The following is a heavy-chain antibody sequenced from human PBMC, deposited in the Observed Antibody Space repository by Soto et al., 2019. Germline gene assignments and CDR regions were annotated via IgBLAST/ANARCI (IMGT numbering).Heavy chain of an antibody. J-gene: IGHJ4*02. Sequence: SETLSLTCTVAGGSISRFGWSWIRQPPGKGLEWIGYIYYSGSTNYNPSLKSRVTISVDTSKNQFSLKLSSVTAADTAVYYCARRYGGNFDYWGQGTLVTVSS. CDR2: IYYSGST. CDR3: ARRYGGNFDY. V-gene: IGHV4-59*01. CDR1: GGSISRFG. D-gene: IGHD3-16*01.